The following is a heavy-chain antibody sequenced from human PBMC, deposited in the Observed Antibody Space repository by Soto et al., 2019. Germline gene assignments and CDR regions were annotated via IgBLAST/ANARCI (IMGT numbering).Heavy chain of an antibody. CDR2: ISGSGGST. CDR1: GFTFSSYA. J-gene: IGHJ4*02. CDR3: AKLGGPEDYFDF. Sequence: GGSLRLSCAASGFTFSSYAMSWVRQAPRKGLEWVSAISGSGGSTYYADSVKGRFTISRDNSEKTLYLQMNSLRAEDTAVYYWAKLGGPEDYFDFSGQGSLVTVSS. V-gene: IGHV3-23*01. D-gene: IGHD6-25*01.